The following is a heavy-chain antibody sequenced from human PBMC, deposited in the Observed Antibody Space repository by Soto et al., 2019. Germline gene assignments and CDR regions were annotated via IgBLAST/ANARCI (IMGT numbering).Heavy chain of an antibody. D-gene: IGHD3-16*02. CDR3: ARTVYYDYVWGSYRPKNYFDY. V-gene: IGHV4-34*01. J-gene: IGHJ4*02. CDR1: GGSFSGYY. Sequence: QVQLQQWGAGLLKPSETLSLTCAVYGGSFSGYYWSWIRQPPGKGLEWIGEINHSGSTNYNPSLTGRVTISVDTSKNQFSLKLSSVTAADTAVYYCARTVYYDYVWGSYRPKNYFDYWGQGTLVTVSS. CDR2: INHSGST.